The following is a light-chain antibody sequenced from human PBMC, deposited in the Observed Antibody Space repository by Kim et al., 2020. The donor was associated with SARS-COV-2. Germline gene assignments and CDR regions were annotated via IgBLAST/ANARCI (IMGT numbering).Light chain of an antibody. CDR1: QSISSSY. J-gene: IGKJ1*01. Sequence: EIVLTQSPGTLSLSPGERATLSCRASQSISSSYLAWYQQKPGQAPRLLIYRASSRATGIPDRFSGSGSGTDFILTISRLEPEDFAVYYCQQYSNSRTFGQGTKVDIK. CDR3: QQYSNSRT. CDR2: RAS. V-gene: IGKV3-20*01.